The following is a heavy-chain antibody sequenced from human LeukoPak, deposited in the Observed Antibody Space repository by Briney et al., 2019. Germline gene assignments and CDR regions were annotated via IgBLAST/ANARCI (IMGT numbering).Heavy chain of an antibody. J-gene: IGHJ4*02. Sequence: SETLSLTCTVSGGSISSSSYYWGWIRQPPGKGLEWIGSIYYSGSTYYNPSLKSRVTISVDTSKNQFSLKLSSVTAADTAVYYCARAEGYYDSSGYHFDYWGQGTLVTVSS. CDR2: IYYSGST. CDR3: ARAEGYYDSSGYHFDY. CDR1: GGSISSSSYY. D-gene: IGHD3-22*01. V-gene: IGHV4-39*07.